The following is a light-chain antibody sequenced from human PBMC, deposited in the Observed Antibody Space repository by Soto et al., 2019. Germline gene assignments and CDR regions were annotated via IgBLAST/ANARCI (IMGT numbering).Light chain of an antibody. J-gene: IGLJ3*02. Sequence: QSVLTQPPSVSVAPGQRVTISCTGSSSNIGAGYDVHWYQQLPGTAPKLLIYGNSNRPSGVPDRFSGSKSGTSASLAITGLQAEDEADYYCQSYDRSLRGWEFGGGTKVTVL. V-gene: IGLV1-40*01. CDR3: QSYDRSLRGWE. CDR1: SSNIGAGYD. CDR2: GNS.